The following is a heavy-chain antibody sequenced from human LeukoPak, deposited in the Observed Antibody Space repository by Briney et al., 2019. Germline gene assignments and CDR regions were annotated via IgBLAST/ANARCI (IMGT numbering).Heavy chain of an antibody. V-gene: IGHV3-74*01. Sequence: SGGSLRLSCAASGFTFCNYWMYWVRQAPGKGLVWVSRINSDGSSTSYADSVKGQFTISRDNAKNTLYLQMNTLRAEDTAVYYCARAAHSSGLFDYWGQGPLDTVSS. CDR2: INSDGSST. CDR1: GFTFCNYW. D-gene: IGHD6-19*01. J-gene: IGHJ4*02. CDR3: ARAAHSSGLFDY.